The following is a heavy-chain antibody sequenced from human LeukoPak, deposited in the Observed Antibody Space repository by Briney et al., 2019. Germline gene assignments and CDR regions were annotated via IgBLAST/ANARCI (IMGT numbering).Heavy chain of an antibody. J-gene: IGHJ3*02. CDR1: GGSISSYY. V-gene: IGHV4-59*01. CDR3: PSYCSSTSCGAFDI. CDR2: IYYSGST. Sequence: SETLSLTCTVSGGSISSYYWSWIRQPPGKGLEWIGYIYYSGSTNYNPSLKSRVTISVDTSKNQFSLKLSSVTAADTAVYYCPSYCSSTSCGAFDIWGQGTMVTVSS. D-gene: IGHD2-2*01.